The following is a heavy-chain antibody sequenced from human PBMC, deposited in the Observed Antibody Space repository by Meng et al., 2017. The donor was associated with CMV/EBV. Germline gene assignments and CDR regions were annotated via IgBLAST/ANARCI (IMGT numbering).Heavy chain of an antibody. D-gene: IGHD5-24*01. Sequence: SWAASGFTFSSDAMSWVRQAPGKGLEWVSAISGSGGSTYYADSVKGRFTISRDNSKNTLYLQMNSLRAEDTAVYYCAKEQRDGYNDYWGQGTLVTVSS. V-gene: IGHV3-23*01. CDR2: ISGSGGST. CDR3: AKEQRDGYNDY. J-gene: IGHJ4*02. CDR1: GFTFSSDA.